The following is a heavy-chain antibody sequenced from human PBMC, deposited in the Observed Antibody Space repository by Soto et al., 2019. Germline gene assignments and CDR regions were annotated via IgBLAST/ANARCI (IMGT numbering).Heavy chain of an antibody. CDR3: ARDRSEVGYYYYGMDV. CDR1: GGSISSGGYY. D-gene: IGHD2-2*01. V-gene: IGHV4-31*03. J-gene: IGHJ6*02. Sequence: QVQLQESGPGLVKPSQTLSLTCSVSGGSISSGGYYWSWIRQHPGKGLEWIGYIYQSGTTRYNPSLKSRVTISVDTSRTQFSLRLTSVTAADTAVYYCARDRSEVGYYYYGMDVWGQGTTVTVSS. CDR2: IYQSGTT.